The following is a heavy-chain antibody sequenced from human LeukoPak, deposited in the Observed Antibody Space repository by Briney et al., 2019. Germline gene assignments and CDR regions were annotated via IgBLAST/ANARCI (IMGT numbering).Heavy chain of an antibody. CDR2: VYNTGST. D-gene: IGHD4-17*01. CDR3: ARDDYGVFDAFDV. CDR1: GGSTSSHF. Sequence: SETLSLTCTVSGGSTSSHFWTWIRQPPGKGLEWLGYVYNTGSTNYNPSLQSRLTMTLDAYKKQFYLKLTSVTAADTAVYFCARDDYGVFDAFDVWGQGTVVTVSS. J-gene: IGHJ3*01. V-gene: IGHV4-4*08.